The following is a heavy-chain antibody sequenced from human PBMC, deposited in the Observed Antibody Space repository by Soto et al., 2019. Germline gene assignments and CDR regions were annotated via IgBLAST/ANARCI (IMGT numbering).Heavy chain of an antibody. CDR2: IYSSGST. V-gene: IGHV4-4*07. D-gene: IGHD2-15*01. Sequence: SETLSLTCTVSGGTMNSYYWTWIRQPAGKGLEWIGRIYSSGSTKYNPSLQSRVTMSLDTSKNQFSLRLTSVTAADTAVYYCAASYIGVAGAAPGNWFDPWGQGTLGTVSS. J-gene: IGHJ5*02. CDR3: AASYIGVAGAAPGNWFDP. CDR1: GGTMNSYY.